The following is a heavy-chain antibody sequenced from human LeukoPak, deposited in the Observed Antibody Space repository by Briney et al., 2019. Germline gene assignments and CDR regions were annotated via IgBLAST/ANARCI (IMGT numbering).Heavy chain of an antibody. D-gene: IGHD3-9*01. V-gene: IGHV4-59*08. CDR1: GGSISSYY. CDR2: IYYSGST. J-gene: IGHJ6*02. CDR3: ARHGCYFDWSRFGYDVMHV. Sequence: SETLSLTCTVSGGSISSYYCSWIRQPPGKGLEWIGYIYYSGSTNYNPSLKSRVTISVDTSKNQFSLKLSSVTAADTAVYYCARHGCYFDWSRFGYDVMHVWGQGTTVTVSS.